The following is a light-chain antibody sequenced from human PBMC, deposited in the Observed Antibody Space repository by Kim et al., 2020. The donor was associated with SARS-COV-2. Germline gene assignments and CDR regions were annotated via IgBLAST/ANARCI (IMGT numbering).Light chain of an antibody. V-gene: IGLV6-57*02. Sequence: KTLPISATGSSCSIASNYEKWYQQRPGSAPPSVIYGHNQSPSGVPGLFSGSIDSSSNSASLPITGLTTEDEADYYCQSYDGTTLWVFGGGTQLTVL. CDR3: QSYDGTTLWV. CDR1: SCSIASNY. CDR2: GHN. J-gene: IGLJ3*02.